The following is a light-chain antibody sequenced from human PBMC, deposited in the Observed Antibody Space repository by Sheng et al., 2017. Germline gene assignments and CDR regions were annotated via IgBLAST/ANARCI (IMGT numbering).Light chain of an antibody. J-gene: IGLJ2*01. V-gene: IGLV2-14*03. Sequence: QSALTQPASVSGSPGQSITISCTGTSSDVGASNSVSWYQHHPGKAPQLLIYDVTIRPSGVSNRFSGSKSGNTASLTISGLQAEDEADYYCSSYTSSSTVVFGGGTKLTVL. CDR1: SSDVGASNS. CDR2: DVT. CDR3: SSYTSSSTVV.